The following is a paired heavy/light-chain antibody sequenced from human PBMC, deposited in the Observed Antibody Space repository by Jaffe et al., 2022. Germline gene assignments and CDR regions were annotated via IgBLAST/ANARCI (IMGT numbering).Heavy chain of an antibody. CDR1: GGSISRYY. Sequence: QVQLQESGPGLVKPSETLSLTCTVSGGSISRYYWSWIRQPPGKGLDWIGYIYYSGSTNYNPSLKSRVTISKDTSKNQFSLKLSSVTAADTAVYYCARVQYDFFFEYWGQGTLVTVSS. J-gene: IGHJ4*02. CDR2: IYYSGST. V-gene: IGHV4-59*01. D-gene: IGHD3-3*01. CDR3: ARVQYDFFFEY.
Light chain of an antibody. CDR3: SSYTSNSTYV. V-gene: IGLV2-14*03. CDR2: DVS. CDR1: SSDVGGYKY. J-gene: IGLJ1*01. Sequence: QSALTQPASVSGSPGQSITISCTGTSSDVGGYKYVSWYQQHPGKAPKLMIYDVSNRPSGVSNRFSGSKSGNTASLTISGLQAEDEADYYCSSYTSNSTYVFGTGTKVTVL.